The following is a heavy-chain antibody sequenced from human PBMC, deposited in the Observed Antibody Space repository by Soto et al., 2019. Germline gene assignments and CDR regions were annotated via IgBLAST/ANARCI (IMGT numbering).Heavy chain of an antibody. J-gene: IGHJ4*02. Sequence: PSVTLSLTCTVSCGSISRGGYYWGWVRQHPGKGLEWIGYIYYSGSTYYNPSLKSRVTISVDTSKNQFSLKLSSVTAADTAVYYCARELTGGGIDYWGQGTLVTVSS. CDR2: IYYSGST. D-gene: IGHD3-16*01. CDR1: CGSISRGGYY. V-gene: IGHV4-31*03. CDR3: ARELTGGGIDY.